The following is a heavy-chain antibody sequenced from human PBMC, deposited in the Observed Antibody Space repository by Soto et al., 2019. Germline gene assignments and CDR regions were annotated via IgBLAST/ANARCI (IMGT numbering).Heavy chain of an antibody. CDR1: GGSFSGYY. CDR3: ARGNDYVWGSYRN. CDR2: INHSGST. V-gene: IGHV4-34*01. D-gene: IGHD3-16*02. Sequence: QVQLQQWGAGLLKPSETLSLTCAVYGGSFSGYYWCCIRQPPGKGLAWIGEINHSGSTNYNPSLKSRVTISVDTSMNPFSLKLSSVTAADTAVYYCARGNDYVWGSYRNWGQGTLVTLSS. J-gene: IGHJ4*02.